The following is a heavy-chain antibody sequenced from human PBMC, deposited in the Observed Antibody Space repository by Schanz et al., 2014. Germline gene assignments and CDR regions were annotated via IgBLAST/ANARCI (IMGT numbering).Heavy chain of an antibody. CDR2: ISNGGGYI. Sequence: EVQLVESGGDLVQPGRSLRLSCAASGFTFDEYGMHWVRQAPGKGLEWVSSISNGGGYIYYADSVKGRFTISRDNAKNSVYLQMHSLRAEDTAVYYCARSYHDDDDYTRALDMWGQGTMVTVSS. CDR1: GFTFDEYG. V-gene: IGHV3-21*02. CDR3: ARSYHDDDDYTRALDM. J-gene: IGHJ3*02. D-gene: IGHD3-16*01.